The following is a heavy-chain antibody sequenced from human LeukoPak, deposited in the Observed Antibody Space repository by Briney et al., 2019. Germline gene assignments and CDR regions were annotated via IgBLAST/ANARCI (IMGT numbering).Heavy chain of an antibody. J-gene: IGHJ4*02. CDR3: ARDSIAVAGTSGFDY. CDR1: GSTFSSYA. D-gene: IGHD6-19*01. CDR2: ISYDGSNK. Sequence: GRSLRLSCAASGSTFSSYAMHWVRQAPGKGLEWVAVISYDGSNKYYADSVKGRFTISRDNSKNTLYLQMNSLRAEDTAVYYCARDSIAVAGTSGFDYWGQGTLVTVSS. V-gene: IGHV3-30-3*01.